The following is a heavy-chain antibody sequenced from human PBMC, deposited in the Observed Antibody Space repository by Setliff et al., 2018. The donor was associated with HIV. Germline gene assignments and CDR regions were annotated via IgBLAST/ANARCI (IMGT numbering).Heavy chain of an antibody. CDR1: GYTFTGYY. CDR2: INPKSGAT. V-gene: IGHV1-2*02. Sequence: ASVKVSCKASGYTFTGYYIHWVRQAPGQGLEWTGWINPKSGATTYAQKFQGRVTMTRDTSISTAYMELSRLRADDTAVYYCARDFRSIRGGYVDYFDYWGQGTLVTVSS. CDR3: ARDFRSIRGGYVDYFDY. J-gene: IGHJ4*02. D-gene: IGHD6-25*01.